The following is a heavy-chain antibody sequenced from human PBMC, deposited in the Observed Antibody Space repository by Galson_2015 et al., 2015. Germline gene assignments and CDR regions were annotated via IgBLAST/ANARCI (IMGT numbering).Heavy chain of an antibody. J-gene: IGHJ4*02. CDR3: TKVPQGPKI. Sequence: SLRLSCAASGFTFGDYAMSWVRQAPGKGLESVGFIRSTAYGGTTEYAASVKGRFTISRDDSKSIAYLQMNSLKTEDTALYYCTKVPQGPKIWGQGTLVTVSS. CDR1: GFTFGDYA. CDR2: IRSTAYGGTT. V-gene: IGHV3-49*04.